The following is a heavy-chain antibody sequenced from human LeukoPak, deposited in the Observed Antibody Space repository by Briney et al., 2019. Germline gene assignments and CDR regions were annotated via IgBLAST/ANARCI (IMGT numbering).Heavy chain of an antibody. Sequence: GGSLRLSCSASGFTFTNYAMTWVRQAPGKGLEWVSSISGNGAGTYYADLVKGRFTISRDNSKNTLYLQMNSLRVEDTALYFCATAGNYRFDYWGQGALVTVSS. CDR1: GFTFTNYA. J-gene: IGHJ4*02. V-gene: IGHV3-23*01. CDR2: ISGNGAGT. D-gene: IGHD1-7*01. CDR3: ATAGNYRFDY.